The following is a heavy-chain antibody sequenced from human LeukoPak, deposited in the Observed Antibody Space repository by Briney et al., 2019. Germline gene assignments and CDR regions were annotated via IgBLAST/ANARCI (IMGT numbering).Heavy chain of an antibody. D-gene: IGHD3-9*01. Sequence: ASVKVSCKASGYTFTGYYMHWVRQAPGQGLEWMGWINPNSGGTNYAQKFQGRVTMTEDTSTDTAYMELSSLRSEDTAVYYCATDVGLRYFDWPRTKPSAFDYWGQGTLVTVSS. CDR2: INPNSGGT. V-gene: IGHV1-2*02. CDR1: GYTFTGYY. CDR3: ATDVGLRYFDWPRTKPSAFDY. J-gene: IGHJ4*02.